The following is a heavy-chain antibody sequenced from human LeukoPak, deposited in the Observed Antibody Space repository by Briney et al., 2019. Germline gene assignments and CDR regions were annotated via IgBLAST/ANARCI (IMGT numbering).Heavy chain of an antibody. CDR3: ARAMVRGVIIYYYYGMDV. D-gene: IGHD3-10*01. Sequence: GASVKVSCKASGGTFSSYAISWVRQAPGQGLEWMGRIIPILGIANYAQKFQGRVTITADKSTSTAYMELSSLRSDDTAVYYCARAMVRGVIIYYYYGMDVWGQGTTVTVSS. J-gene: IGHJ6*02. CDR1: GGTFSSYA. V-gene: IGHV1-69*04. CDR2: IIPILGIA.